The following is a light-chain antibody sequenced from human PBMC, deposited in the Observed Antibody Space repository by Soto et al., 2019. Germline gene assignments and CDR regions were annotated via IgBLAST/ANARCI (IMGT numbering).Light chain of an antibody. Sequence: DIHMTQSPSSLSASVGDRVTIACRASQSISSSLNWYQQTRGKAPQLLIYAASSLHSGVPSRFSASGSGTDFTLTIRSLQPEDFATYYCQQSYGTPWTFGQGTKVEI. CDR1: QSISSS. CDR3: QQSYGTPWT. CDR2: AAS. J-gene: IGKJ1*01. V-gene: IGKV1-39*01.